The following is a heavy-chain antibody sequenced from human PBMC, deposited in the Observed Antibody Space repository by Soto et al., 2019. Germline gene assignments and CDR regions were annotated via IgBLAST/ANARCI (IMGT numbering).Heavy chain of an antibody. CDR2: IRSKAYGGTT. J-gene: IGHJ3*02. CDR1: GFTFGDYA. D-gene: IGHD3-9*01. Sequence: GGSLRLSCTASGFTFGDYAMSWFRQAPGKGLEWVGFIRSKAYGGTTEYAASVKGRFTISRDDSKSIAYLQMNSLKTEDTAVYYCTRAPPNDIPGAFDIWGQGTMVTVSS. CDR3: TRAPPNDIPGAFDI. V-gene: IGHV3-49*03.